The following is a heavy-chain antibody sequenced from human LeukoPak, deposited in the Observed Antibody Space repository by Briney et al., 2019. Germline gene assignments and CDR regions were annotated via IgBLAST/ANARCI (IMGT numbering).Heavy chain of an antibody. CDR1: GYTFTSYG. D-gene: IGHD3-10*01. V-gene: IGHV1-18*01. Sequence: GASVKVSCKASGYTFTSYGISWVRQAPGQGLEWMGWISAYNGNTNYAQKLQGRVTMTTDTSTNTAYMELRSLRSDDTAVYYCARDRRVRGVNYFDYWGQGTLVTVSS. J-gene: IGHJ4*02. CDR3: ARDRRVRGVNYFDY. CDR2: ISAYNGNT.